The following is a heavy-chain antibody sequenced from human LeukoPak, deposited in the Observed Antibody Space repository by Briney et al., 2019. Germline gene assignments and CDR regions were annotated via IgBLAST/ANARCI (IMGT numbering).Heavy chain of an antibody. Sequence: GGSLRLSCAAPRFTFSDYYMTWIRQAPGRGLEWISYINGSSSDTKYADSVKGRFTISRDNAKNSVYLLMNSLRAEDTAVYYCARRGTTYCTVDSCHPNWFDPWGQGTLVTVSS. V-gene: IGHV3-11*03. CDR2: INGSSSDT. J-gene: IGHJ5*02. CDR1: RFTFSDYY. CDR3: ARRGTTYCTVDSCHPNWFDP. D-gene: IGHD2-15*01.